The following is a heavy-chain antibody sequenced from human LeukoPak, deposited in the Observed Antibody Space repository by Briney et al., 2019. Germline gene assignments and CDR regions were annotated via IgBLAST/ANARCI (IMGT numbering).Heavy chain of an antibody. Sequence: GGSLRLSCAASGFTFSSYEMNWVRQAPGKGLEWVSYISSSSSTIYYADSVKGRFTISRDNAKNSLFLQMNSLRVEDTGVYYCARDNDGKDVWGKGTMVTVSS. J-gene: IGHJ6*04. CDR3: ARDNDGKDV. CDR1: GFTFSSYE. CDR2: ISSSSSTI. D-gene: IGHD2-8*01. V-gene: IGHV3-48*03.